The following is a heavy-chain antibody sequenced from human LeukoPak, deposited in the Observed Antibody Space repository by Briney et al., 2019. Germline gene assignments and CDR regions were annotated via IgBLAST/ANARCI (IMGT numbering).Heavy chain of an antibody. V-gene: IGHV1-8*01. CDR2: MNPNSGNT. CDR3: ARGYNSGWYYFDY. Sequence: GASVKVSCKASGYTFTGYDINWVRQATGQGLEWMGWMNPNSGNTGYAQKFQGRVTMTRNSSISTAYMELSSLRSEDTAVYYCARGYNSGWYYFDYWGQGTLVTVSS. CDR1: GYTFTGYD. J-gene: IGHJ4*02. D-gene: IGHD6-19*01.